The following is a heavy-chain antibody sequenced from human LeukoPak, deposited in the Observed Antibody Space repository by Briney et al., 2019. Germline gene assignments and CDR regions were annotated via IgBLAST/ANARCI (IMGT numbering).Heavy chain of an antibody. CDR3: AKDVSWNWFDP. Sequence: GRSLRLSCAASGFTFSTYAMHWVRQAPGKGLEWVAVISYDGSNKYYADSVKGRFTISRDNSKNTLYPQMNTLRAEDTAVYYCAKDVSWNWFDPWGQGTLVTVSS. J-gene: IGHJ5*02. V-gene: IGHV3-30*18. CDR1: GFTFSTYA. CDR2: ISYDGSNK.